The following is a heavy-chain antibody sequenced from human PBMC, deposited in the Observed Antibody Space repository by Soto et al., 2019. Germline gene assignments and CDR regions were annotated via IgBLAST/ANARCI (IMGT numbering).Heavy chain of an antibody. CDR1: GFTLSDHY. J-gene: IGHJ4*02. V-gene: IGHV3-72*01. CDR2: SRNQANGYST. CDR3: VRDTYFSESSRYTRCFDF. Sequence: EVQLVESGGGLVQPGGTLRLSCSVSGFTLSDHYIDWVRQAPGKGLEWVGRSRNQANGYSTIYAASVKGRFTTSRDDSKNLVYLQMESLRTEDTAVYYCVRDTYFSESSRYTRCFDFWGQGALVTVSS. D-gene: IGHD3-22*01.